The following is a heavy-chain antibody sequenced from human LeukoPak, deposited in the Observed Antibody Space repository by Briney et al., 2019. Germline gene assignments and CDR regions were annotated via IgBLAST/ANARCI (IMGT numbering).Heavy chain of an antibody. J-gene: IGHJ4*01. CDR3: VTGGRQAVTTY. Sequence: GGSLRLSCAASGFTFNTYTMNWVRQAPGKGLEWVSYISSGSSSKDYADSVKGRFTVSRDNAKKSLFLQMNSLRVEDTAVYYCVTGGRQAVTTYWGHGTLVTVSS. D-gene: IGHD4-17*01. V-gene: IGHV3-48*01. CDR2: ISSGSSSK. CDR1: GFTFNTYT.